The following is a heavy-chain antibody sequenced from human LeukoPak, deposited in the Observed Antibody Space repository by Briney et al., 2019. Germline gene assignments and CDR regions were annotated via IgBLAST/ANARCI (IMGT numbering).Heavy chain of an antibody. CDR1: GGSISSYY. V-gene: IGHV4-59*01. CDR3: ARSGYYYYYYMDV. D-gene: IGHD1-14*01. CDR2: IYYSGST. Sequence: NPSETLSLTCTVSGGSISSYYWSWIRQPPGKGLEWIGYIYYSGSTNYKSSLKSRVTISVDTSKNQFSLKLSSVTAADTAVYYCARSGYYYYYYMDVWGKGTTVTISS. J-gene: IGHJ6*03.